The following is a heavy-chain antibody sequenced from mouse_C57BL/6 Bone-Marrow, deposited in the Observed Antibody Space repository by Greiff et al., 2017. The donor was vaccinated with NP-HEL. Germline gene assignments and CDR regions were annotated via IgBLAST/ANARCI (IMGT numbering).Heavy chain of an antibody. CDR1: GYTFTSYW. Sequence: QVQLQQPGAELVMPGASVKLSCKASGYTFTSYWMHWVKQSPGQGLEWIGEIDPSDSYTNYNQKFKGKSTLTVDKSSSTAYMQLSSLTSEDSAVYYCAREGLTGYYFDYWGQGTTLTVSS. J-gene: IGHJ2*01. D-gene: IGHD3-2*01. V-gene: IGHV1-69*01. CDR2: IDPSDSYT. CDR3: AREGLTGYYFDY.